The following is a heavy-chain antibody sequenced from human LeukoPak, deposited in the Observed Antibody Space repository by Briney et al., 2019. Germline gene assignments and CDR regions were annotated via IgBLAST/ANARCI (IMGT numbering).Heavy chain of an antibody. CDR2: IYYSGST. V-gene: IGHV4-39*01. D-gene: IGHD6-13*01. CDR1: GGSTSSSSYY. J-gene: IGHJ4*02. CDR3: SSARTSSRSWFTCDY. Sequence: SETLSLTCTLSGGSTSSSSYYWGWIRQPPGKGLEWLGSIYYSGSTYYNPSLKSRVTISVDTSKNQLSLKLSSVNAADTSVYYCSSARTSSRSWFTCDYWVQGSLVTVSS.